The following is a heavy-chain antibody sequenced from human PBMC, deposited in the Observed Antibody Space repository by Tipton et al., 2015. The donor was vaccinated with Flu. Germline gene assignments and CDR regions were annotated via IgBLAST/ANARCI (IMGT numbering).Heavy chain of an antibody. J-gene: IGHJ6*02. Sequence: TLSLTCTVSGGSISSYYWSWIRQPPGKGLEWIGYIYYSGSTNYSPSLKSRVTISVDTSKNQFSLKLSSVTAADTAVYYCARGYYYYGMDVWGQGTTVTVSS. V-gene: IGHV4-59*01. CDR3: ARGYYYYGMDV. CDR2: IYYSGST. CDR1: GGSISSYY.